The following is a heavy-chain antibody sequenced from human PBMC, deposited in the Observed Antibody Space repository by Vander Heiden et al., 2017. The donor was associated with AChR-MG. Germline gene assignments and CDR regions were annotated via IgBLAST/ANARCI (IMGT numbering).Heavy chain of an antibody. Sequence: QVQLVQSGAEVKKPGASVKVSCKASGYPFTSYAMHWVRQAPGQRLEWMGWINAGNGNTKYSQKFQGRVTITRDTSASTAYMELSSLRSEDTAVYYCAREKVTISLYYYYGMDVWGQGTTVTVSS. D-gene: IGHD3-3*01. CDR1: GYPFTSYA. CDR2: INAGNGNT. V-gene: IGHV1-3*01. J-gene: IGHJ6*02. CDR3: AREKVTISLYYYYGMDV.